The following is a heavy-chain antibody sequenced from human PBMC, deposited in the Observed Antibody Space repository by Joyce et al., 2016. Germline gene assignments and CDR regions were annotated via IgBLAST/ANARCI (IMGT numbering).Heavy chain of an antibody. CDR2: IYWDDDK. CDR1: GFSLTSSGVG. Sequence: QITLMESGPTLVKPTQTLTLTCTFSGFSLTSSGVGVGWIRQPPGKALEWLALIYWDDDKRYSPSRKSRHTSTKDTSRTQVVLTMTNMDPEDTATYYCAHNGDSGSGWFDPWGQGTLVTVSS. V-gene: IGHV2-5*02. J-gene: IGHJ5*02. CDR3: AHNGDSGSGWFDP. D-gene: IGHD3-10*01.